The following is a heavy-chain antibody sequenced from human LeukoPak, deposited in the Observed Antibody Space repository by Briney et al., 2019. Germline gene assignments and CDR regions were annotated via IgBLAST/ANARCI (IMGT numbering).Heavy chain of an antibody. J-gene: IGHJ4*02. D-gene: IGHD1-26*01. Sequence: GGSLRLSCAASGFTFSSYGMHWVRQAPGKGLEWVAVISYDGSNKYYADSVKGRFTISRDNSKNTLYLQMNSLRAEDTAVYYCAKDPDIVGAAGANYFDYWGQGTLVTASS. CDR3: AKDPDIVGAAGANYFDY. V-gene: IGHV3-30*18. CDR2: ISYDGSNK. CDR1: GFTFSSYG.